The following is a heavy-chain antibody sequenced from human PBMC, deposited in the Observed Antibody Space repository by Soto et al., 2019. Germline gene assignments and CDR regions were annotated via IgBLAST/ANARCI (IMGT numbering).Heavy chain of an antibody. Sequence: GGPLRLSCAASGFTFSSYSMNWVRQAPGKGLEWVSYISSSSSTIYYADSVKGRFTISRDNAKNSLYLQMNSLRDEDTTVYYCARDFEDYDILTGYLYYFDYWGQGTLVTVSS. CDR3: ARDFEDYDILTGYLYYFDY. J-gene: IGHJ4*02. V-gene: IGHV3-48*02. CDR2: ISSSSSTI. D-gene: IGHD3-9*01. CDR1: GFTFSSYS.